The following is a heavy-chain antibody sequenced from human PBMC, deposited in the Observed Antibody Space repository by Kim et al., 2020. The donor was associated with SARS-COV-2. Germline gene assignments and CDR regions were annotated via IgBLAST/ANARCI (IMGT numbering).Heavy chain of an antibody. CDR2: ISGSGGST. J-gene: IGHJ4*02. CDR1: GFTFSSYA. V-gene: IGHV3-23*01. D-gene: IGHD6-6*01. CDR3: AKPPPGRPGSSEYYFDY. Sequence: GGSLRLSCAASGFTFSSYAMSWVRQAPGKGLEWVSAISGSGGSTYYADSVKGRFTISRDNSKNTLYLQMNSLRAEDTAIYYCAKPPPGRPGSSEYYFDYWGQGTLVTVSS.